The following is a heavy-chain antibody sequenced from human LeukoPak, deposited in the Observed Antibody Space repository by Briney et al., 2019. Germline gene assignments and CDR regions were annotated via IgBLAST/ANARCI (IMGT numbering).Heavy chain of an antibody. CDR2: INSDGSRT. D-gene: IGHD3-3*01. J-gene: IGHJ4*02. CDR1: GFTFSISW. Sequence: GGSLRLSCAASGFTFSISWMHWVRQAPGKGLAWVSHINSDGSRTDYADSVRGRFTISRDNAKNSLYLQMNSLRAEDTAVYYCARVPYYDFWSGFYYFDYWGQGTLVTVSS. CDR3: ARVPYYDFWSGFYYFDY. V-gene: IGHV3-74*01.